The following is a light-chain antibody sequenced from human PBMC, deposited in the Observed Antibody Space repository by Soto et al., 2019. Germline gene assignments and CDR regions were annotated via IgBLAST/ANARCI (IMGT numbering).Light chain of an antibody. CDR1: SSDVGSYNL. Sequence: QSALTQPASVSGSPGQSITISCTGTSSDVGSYNLVSWYQQHPGKAPKLMIYEVSKRPSGVSNRFSGSKSGNTASLTISGLQAEDEADYYCCSYAGSSTWVLGTGTKVTVL. J-gene: IGLJ1*01. CDR2: EVS. V-gene: IGLV2-23*02. CDR3: CSYAGSSTWV.